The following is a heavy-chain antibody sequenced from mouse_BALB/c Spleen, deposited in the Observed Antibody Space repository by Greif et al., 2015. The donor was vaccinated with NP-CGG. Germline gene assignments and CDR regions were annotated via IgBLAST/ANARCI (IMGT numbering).Heavy chain of an antibody. D-gene: IGHD2-3*01. CDR1: GFTFSDYY. CDR3: ARDDGPHLGFAY. CDR2: ISDGGSYT. J-gene: IGHJ3*01. Sequence: EVMLVESGGGLVKPGGSLKLSCAASGFTFSDYYMYWVRQTPEKRLEWVATISDGGSYTYYPDSVKGRFTISRDNAKNNLYLQMSSLKAEDTAMYCCARDDGPHLGFAYWGQGTLVTVSA. V-gene: IGHV5-4*02.